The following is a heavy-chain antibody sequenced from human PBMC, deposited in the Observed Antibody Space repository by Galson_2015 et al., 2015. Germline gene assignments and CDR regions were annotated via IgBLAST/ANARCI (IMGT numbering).Heavy chain of an antibody. V-gene: IGHV3-7*01. J-gene: IGHJ3*02. Sequence: SLRLSCAASGFTFRSYWMSWVRQTPGKGLEWVANIKQDGSEQYYVDSVRGRFTISRDNAKNSLYLQMNSLRAGDTALYYCARELSSRGYLHAFDIWGQGTMVTVSS. D-gene: IGHD6-13*01. CDR1: GFTFRSYW. CDR3: ARELSSRGYLHAFDI. CDR2: IKQDGSEQ.